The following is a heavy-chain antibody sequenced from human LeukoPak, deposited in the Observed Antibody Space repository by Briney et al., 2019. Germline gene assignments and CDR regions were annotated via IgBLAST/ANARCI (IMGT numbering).Heavy chain of an antibody. CDR1: GFTFRTYA. CDR3: ARDGGIHSWSRTRGWYFDL. J-gene: IGHJ2*01. CDR2: ISYDGSDK. D-gene: IGHD5-18*01. Sequence: GRSLRLSCTASGFTFRTYAMHWVRQAPGKGLEWVAIISYDGSDKFYGDSVKGRFAVSRDNSKSTVNLQMNSLSAEDTAVYYCARDGGIHSWSRTRGWYFDLWGRGTLVTVSS. V-gene: IGHV3-30*09.